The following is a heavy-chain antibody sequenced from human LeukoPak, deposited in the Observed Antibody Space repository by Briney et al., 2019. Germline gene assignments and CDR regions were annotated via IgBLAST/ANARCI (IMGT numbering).Heavy chain of an antibody. CDR2: INHSGTT. CDR1: GDSISNSGYY. Sequence: SETLSLTCTVSGDSISNSGYYWVWIRQSPGKGLEWIGSINHSGTTYYEPSLKSRVTISVDASKNQFSLKLSSVTAADTTIYYCARKKLVARGYFDFWGRGIPVTVSS. D-gene: IGHD6-13*01. J-gene: IGHJ4*02. V-gene: IGHV4-39*01. CDR3: ARKKLVARGYFDF.